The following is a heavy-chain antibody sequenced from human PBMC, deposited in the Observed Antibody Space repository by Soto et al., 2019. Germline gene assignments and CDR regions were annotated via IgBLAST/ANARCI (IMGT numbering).Heavy chain of an antibody. CDR3: AKDLSGARWYYDALDV. CDR1: GFTFSTHG. V-gene: IGHV3-30*18. CDR2: TSYDGTNK. D-gene: IGHD2-15*01. Sequence: GGSLRLSCEVSGFTFSTHGMHWVRQAPGKGLEWVAGTSYDGTNKYYARSVQGRFTISREDSMKTLYLQMNSLRTEDTAVYYCAKDLSGARWYYDALDVWGQGTTVTVSS. J-gene: IGHJ6*02.